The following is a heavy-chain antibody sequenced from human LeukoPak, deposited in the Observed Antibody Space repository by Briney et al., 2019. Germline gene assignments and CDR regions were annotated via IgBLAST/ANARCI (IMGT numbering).Heavy chain of an antibody. Sequence: PSETLSLTCTVSGGSISSSSYYWGWIRQPPGKGLEWIGSIYYSGSTYYNPSLKSRVTISVDTSKNQFSLKLSSVTAADTAVYYCARLTYYYDSSGYYTEAQRVAPWFDYWGQGTLATVSS. D-gene: IGHD3-22*01. CDR1: GGSISSSSYY. CDR3: ARLTYYYDSSGYYTEAQRVAPWFDY. V-gene: IGHV4-39*01. CDR2: IYYSGST. J-gene: IGHJ4*02.